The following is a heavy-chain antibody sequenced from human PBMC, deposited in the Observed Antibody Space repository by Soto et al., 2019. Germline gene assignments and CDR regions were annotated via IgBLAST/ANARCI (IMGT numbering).Heavy chain of an antibody. Sequence: QVHVMESGRGVVQPGGSLRLSYTTSGFTFKMYSMHWLRQAPGTGLEWVAVISRNGDITYHADSVKGRFTISRDNSKNMLFLEMNSLRIDDTAVYYCAREVVTGEWFFDNWGQGIPVTVSS. J-gene: IGHJ4*02. D-gene: IGHD3-3*01. CDR2: ISRNGDIT. CDR3: AREVVTGEWFFDN. V-gene: IGHV3-30-3*01. CDR1: GFTFKMYS.